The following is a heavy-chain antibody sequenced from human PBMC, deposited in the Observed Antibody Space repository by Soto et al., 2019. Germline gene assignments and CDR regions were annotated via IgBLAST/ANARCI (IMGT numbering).Heavy chain of an antibody. CDR2: INAGNGNT. D-gene: IGHD1-26*01. V-gene: IGHV1-3*01. CDR3: ARVVGGAIDFDY. Sequence: ASVKVSCKASGYNFTSYAMHWVRQAPGQRLEWMGWINAGNGNTKYSQKFQGRVTITRDTSASTAYMELSILRSEDTAVYYCARVVGGAIDFDYWGQGTLVTVSS. CDR1: GYNFTSYA. J-gene: IGHJ4*02.